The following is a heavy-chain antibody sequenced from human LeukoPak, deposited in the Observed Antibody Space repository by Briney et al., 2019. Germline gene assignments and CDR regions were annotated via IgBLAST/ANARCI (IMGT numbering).Heavy chain of an antibody. CDR1: GFTFDDYA. Sequence: GGSLRLPCAASGFTFDDYAMHWVRQAPGKGLEWVSLISWDGGSTYYADSVKGRFTISRDNSKNSLYLQMNSLRAEDTALYYCAKGPTRHYYDSSGYFAYFDYWGQGTLVTVSS. CDR2: ISWDGGST. J-gene: IGHJ4*02. V-gene: IGHV3-43D*03. D-gene: IGHD3-22*01. CDR3: AKGPTRHYYDSSGYFAYFDY.